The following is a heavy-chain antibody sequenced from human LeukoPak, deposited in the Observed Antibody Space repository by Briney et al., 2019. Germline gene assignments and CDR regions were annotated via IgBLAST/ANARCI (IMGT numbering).Heavy chain of an antibody. CDR2: IYTSGST. J-gene: IGHJ5*02. CDR1: GASISSYY. D-gene: IGHD1-26*01. Sequence: TASETLSLTCSVSGASISSYYWNWLRQPPGKGLEWIGNIYTSGSTNYNPSLKSRVTISVDTSKDQFSLKLTSVIAADTAFYYCAKDWELGSWGQGTLVTVSS. CDR3: AKDWELGS. V-gene: IGHV4-59*01.